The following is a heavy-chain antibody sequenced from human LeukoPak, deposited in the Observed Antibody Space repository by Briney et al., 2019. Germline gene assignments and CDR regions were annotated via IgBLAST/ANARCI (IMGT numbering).Heavy chain of an antibody. J-gene: IGHJ4*02. CDR1: GYTFTGYY. CDR3: ARWGYCSGGSCYATDRFYDY. CDR2: INPNSGGT. D-gene: IGHD2-15*01. Sequence: ASVKVSCKASGYTFTGYYMNWVRQAPAQGLEWMGWINPNSGGTNYAQKFQGRVTMTRDTSISTAYMELSRLRSDDTAVYYCARWGYCSGGSCYATDRFYDYWGQGTLVTVSS. V-gene: IGHV1-2*02.